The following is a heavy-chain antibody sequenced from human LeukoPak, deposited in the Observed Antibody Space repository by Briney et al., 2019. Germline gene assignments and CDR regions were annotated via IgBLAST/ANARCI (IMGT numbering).Heavy chain of an antibody. D-gene: IGHD4-11*01. Sequence: ASVKVSCKASGYTFTGYYMHWVRQAPGQGLEWMGWISAYNGNTNYAQKLQGRVTMTTDTSTSTAYMELRSLRSDDTAVYYCARAHYSNYVELDYWGQGTLVTVSS. J-gene: IGHJ4*02. CDR1: GYTFTGYY. CDR3: ARAHYSNYVELDY. V-gene: IGHV1-18*04. CDR2: ISAYNGNT.